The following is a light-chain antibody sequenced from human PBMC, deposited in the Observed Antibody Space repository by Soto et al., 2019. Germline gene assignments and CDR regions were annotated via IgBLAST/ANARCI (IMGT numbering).Light chain of an antibody. CDR3: SSYAGTNNYV. V-gene: IGLV2-8*01. CDR2: GVN. J-gene: IGLJ1*01. Sequence: QSVLTQPPSASGSPGQSVTIPCTGTSSDVGAYDYVSWHQQHPGKAPKVIIYGVNKRPSGVPDRFSGSKSGNTASLTVSGLQAEDEDDYYCSSYAGTNNYVFGIGTKVTVL. CDR1: SSDVGAYDY.